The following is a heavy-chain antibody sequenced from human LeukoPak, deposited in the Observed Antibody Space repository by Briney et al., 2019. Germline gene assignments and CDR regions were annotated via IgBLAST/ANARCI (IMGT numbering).Heavy chain of an antibody. CDR3: AKKRGYSYGNNWFDP. Sequence: GGSLRLSCAASGFTFSSYAMSWVRQAPVKGLEWVSAISGSGGSTYYADSVKGRFTISRDNSKNTLYLQMNSLRAEDTAVYYCAKKRGYSYGNNWFDPWGQGTLVTVSS. J-gene: IGHJ5*02. CDR1: GFTFSSYA. V-gene: IGHV3-23*01. D-gene: IGHD5-18*01. CDR2: ISGSGGST.